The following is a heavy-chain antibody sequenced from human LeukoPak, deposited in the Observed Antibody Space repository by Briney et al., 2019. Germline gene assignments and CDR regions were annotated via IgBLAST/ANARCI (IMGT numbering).Heavy chain of an antibody. Sequence: PSETLSLTCTVSGGSISSSSYYWGWIRQTPGKGLEWIGSFYYSGNTYYNPSLQSRVTISVDTSKNQFSLRLSSVTAADTAVYYCARHWTGPWGQGTLVTVSS. CDR3: ARHWTGP. J-gene: IGHJ5*02. V-gene: IGHV4-39*01. CDR2: FYYSGNT. CDR1: GGSISSSSYY. D-gene: IGHD3/OR15-3a*01.